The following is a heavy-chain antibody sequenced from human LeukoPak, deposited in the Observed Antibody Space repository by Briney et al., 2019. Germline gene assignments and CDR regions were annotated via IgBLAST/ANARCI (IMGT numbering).Heavy chain of an antibody. CDR2: IVVGSGNT. CDR1: GFTFTTSA. Sequence: ASVKVSCKASGFTFTTSAVQWVRQARGQRLEWIGRIVVGSGNTDHAQKFQGRLTITRDISTSSAYMELSSLTSDDTAVYYCAAVPNANAWYWDDAFDIWGQGTMVTVSS. J-gene: IGHJ3*02. CDR3: AAVPNANAWYWDDAFDI. D-gene: IGHD2-8*02. V-gene: IGHV1-58*01.